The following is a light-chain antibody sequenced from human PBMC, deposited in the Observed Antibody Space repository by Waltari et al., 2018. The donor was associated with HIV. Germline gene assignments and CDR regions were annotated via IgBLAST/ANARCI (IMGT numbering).Light chain of an antibody. Sequence: QSVLTQPPSAFGSPGQRLTISCSGNSSNSGSNAVNWYQHLPGTAPTPLILGNHKRAPAAHARFSGSKSGASASLAISGLRAEDEGEYYCASWEDSLKVVVFGGGTKLTV. CDR3: ASWEDSLKVVV. CDR2: GNH. J-gene: IGLJ2*01. CDR1: SSNSGSNA. V-gene: IGLV1-44*01.